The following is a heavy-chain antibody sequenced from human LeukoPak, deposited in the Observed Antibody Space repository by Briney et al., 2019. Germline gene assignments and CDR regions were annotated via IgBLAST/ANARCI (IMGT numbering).Heavy chain of an antibody. CDR1: RFTFSSYG. J-gene: IGHJ6*02. D-gene: IGHD6-13*01. CDR3: ARWQQLVLYYYYGMDV. V-gene: IGHV3-33*01. Sequence: GGSLRLSCAASRFTFSSYGMHWVRQAPGEGLEWVAVIWYDGSNKYYADSVKGRFTISRDNSKNTLYLQMNSLRAEDTAVYYCARWQQLVLYYYYGMDVWGQGTTVTVSS. CDR2: IWYDGSNK.